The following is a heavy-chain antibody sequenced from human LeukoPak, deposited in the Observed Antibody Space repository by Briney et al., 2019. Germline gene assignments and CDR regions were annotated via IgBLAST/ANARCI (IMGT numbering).Heavy chain of an antibody. CDR3: ARDRWVRSGSGSYFYY. V-gene: IGHV1-2*02. CDR1: GYTFTGYY. J-gene: IGHJ4*02. D-gene: IGHD3-10*01. CDR2: INPNSGGT. Sequence: GASVKVSCKASGYTFTGYYMHWVRQAPGQGLEWMGWINPNSGGTNYAQKFQGRVTMTRDTSISTAYMELSRLRSDDTAVYYCARDRWVRSGSGSYFYYWGQGTLVTVSS.